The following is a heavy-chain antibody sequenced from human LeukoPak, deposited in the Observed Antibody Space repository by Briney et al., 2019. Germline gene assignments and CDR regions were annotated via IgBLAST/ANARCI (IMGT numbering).Heavy chain of an antibody. CDR1: GFTFDDYA. J-gene: IGHJ4*02. V-gene: IGHV3-9*01. D-gene: IGHD2-2*02. CDR2: ISWNSGSI. Sequence: PGRSLRLSCAASGFTFDDYAMHWVRQAPGEGLEWVSGISWNSGSIGYADSVKGRFTISRDNAKNSLYLQMNSLRAEDTAVYYCAKDMRPAAIRAYFDYWGQGTLVTVSS. CDR3: AKDMRPAAIRAYFDY.